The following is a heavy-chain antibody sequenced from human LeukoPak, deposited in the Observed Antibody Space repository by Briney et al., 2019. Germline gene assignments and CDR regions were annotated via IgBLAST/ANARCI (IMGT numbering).Heavy chain of an antibody. Sequence: ASVKVSCKASGYTFTGYYLHWVRQAPGQGLEWMGWINPNSGGTNYAQKFQGRVTMTRDTSISTAYMELSRLRSDDTAVYYCARDESLRSFVDGVVAAATRYYAMDVWGQGTTVTVSS. CDR1: GYTFTGYY. D-gene: IGHD2-15*01. CDR2: INPNSGGT. V-gene: IGHV1-2*02. CDR3: ARDESLRSFVDGVVAAATRYYAMDV. J-gene: IGHJ6*02.